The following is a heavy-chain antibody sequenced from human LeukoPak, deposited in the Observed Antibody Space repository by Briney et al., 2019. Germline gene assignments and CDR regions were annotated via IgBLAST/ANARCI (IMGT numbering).Heavy chain of an antibody. V-gene: IGHV4-34*01. D-gene: IGHD3-3*01. CDR3: ASATWSWFDP. J-gene: IGHJ5*02. CDR1: GGSFSGYY. Sequence: SETPSLTCAVYGGSFSGYYWSWIRQPPGKGLEWIWEINHSGSTNYNPSLKSRVTISVDTSKNQFSLKLSSVTAADTAVYYCASATWSWFDPWGQGTLVTVSS. CDR2: INHSGST.